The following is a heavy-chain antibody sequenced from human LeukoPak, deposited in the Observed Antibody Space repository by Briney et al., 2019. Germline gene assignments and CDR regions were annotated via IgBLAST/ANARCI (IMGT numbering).Heavy chain of an antibody. J-gene: IGHJ4*02. CDR3: ARDGLITMVRGVIMANYFDY. Sequence: PGGSLRLSCAASGFTFSDFYMSWIREAPGKGLEWVSYISSSGATTYHADSVEGRFTISRDNAMNLLYLQMNSLRAEDTAVYYCARDGLITMVRGVIMANYFDYWGQGTLVTVSS. V-gene: IGHV3-11*04. CDR2: ISSSGATT. D-gene: IGHD3-10*01. CDR1: GFTFSDFY.